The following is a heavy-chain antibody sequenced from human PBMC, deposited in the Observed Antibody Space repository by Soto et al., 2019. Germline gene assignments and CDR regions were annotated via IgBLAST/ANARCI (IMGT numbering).Heavy chain of an antibody. D-gene: IGHD2-2*01. J-gene: IGHJ4*02. CDR2: ITGSGGDT. V-gene: IGHV3-23*01. CDR1: GFTFSSYA. CDR3: AKGSASSRPYYFDY. Sequence: EVQLLESGGGLVQPGGSLRLSCAASGFTFSSYAMSRVRQSPGKGLEWVSAITGSGGDTYHADSVKGRFTISRDNTKNTLYLQMSSLKAEDTAVYYCAKGSASSRPYYFDYWGQGTLVTVST.